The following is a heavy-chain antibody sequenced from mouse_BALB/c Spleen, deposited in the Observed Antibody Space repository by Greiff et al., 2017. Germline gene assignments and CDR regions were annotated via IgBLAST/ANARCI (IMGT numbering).Heavy chain of an antibody. D-gene: IGHD4-1*02. J-gene: IGHJ3*01. CDR2: ILPGSGST. V-gene: IGHV1-9*01. CDR3: ASQLGAWFAY. CDR1: GYTFSSYW. Sequence: VQGVESGAELMKPGASVKISCKATGYTFSSYWIEWVKQRPGHGLEWIGEILPGSGSTNYNEKFKGKATFTAATSSNTAYMQLSSLTPEDSAVYYCASQLGAWFAYWGQGTLVTVSA.